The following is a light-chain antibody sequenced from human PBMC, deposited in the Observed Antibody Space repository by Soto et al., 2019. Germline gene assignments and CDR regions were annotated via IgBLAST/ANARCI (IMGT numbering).Light chain of an antibody. J-gene: IGKJ4*01. V-gene: IGKV2-28*01. CDR1: QSLLHSNGYNY. CDR3: MQALQTSLI. Sequence: DVVMTQSPLSLPVTPGEPASISCRSSQSLLHSNGYNYLDWYLEKPGKYLQLLICLGSNRASGFPERFSGIGSGTDFTLKIRSVQVEHVGVYYCMQALQTSLIFGGGTKVEIK. CDR2: LGS.